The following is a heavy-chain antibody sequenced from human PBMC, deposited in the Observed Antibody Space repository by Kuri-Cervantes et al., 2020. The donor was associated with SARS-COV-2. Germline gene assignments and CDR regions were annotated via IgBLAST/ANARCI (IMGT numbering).Heavy chain of an antibody. Sequence: ASVKVSCKASGYTFTGYYMHWVRQAPGQGLEWMGWINPNSGGTNYAQKFQGWVTMTRDTSISTAYMELSRLRSEDTAVYYCAKDRIGVVIQGVRNYYGMDVWGQGTTVTVSS. D-gene: IGHD3-3*01. CDR1: GYTFTGYY. CDR2: INPNSGGT. V-gene: IGHV1-2*04. J-gene: IGHJ6*02. CDR3: AKDRIGVVIQGVRNYYGMDV.